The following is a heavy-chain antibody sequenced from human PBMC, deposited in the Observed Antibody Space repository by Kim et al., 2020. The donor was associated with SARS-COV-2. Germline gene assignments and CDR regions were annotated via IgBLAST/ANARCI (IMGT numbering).Heavy chain of an antibody. V-gene: IGHV4-31*03. CDR3: ASMKASYDSGGY. CDR2: IYYSGIT. CDR1: GGSISSGGYY. J-gene: IGHJ4*02. Sequence: SETLSLTCTVSGGSISSGGYYWSWIRQHPGKGLEWIGYIYYSGITYYNPSLKSRVTISVDTSKNQFSLRLSSVTAADTAVYYCASMKASYDSGGYWGQGTLVTVSS. D-gene: IGHD3-22*01.